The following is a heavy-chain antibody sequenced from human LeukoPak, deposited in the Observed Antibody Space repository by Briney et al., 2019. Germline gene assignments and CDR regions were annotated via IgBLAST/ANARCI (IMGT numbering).Heavy chain of an antibody. D-gene: IGHD4/OR15-4a*01. CDR1: GYTFTGYY. Sequence: ASVKVSCKASGYTFTGYYMHWVRQAPGQGLEWMGWINPNSGGTNYAQKFQGRVTMTRDTSISTAYMELSRLRSDDTAVYYCARPLLWWPQVGYFDCWGQGTLVTVSS. CDR2: INPNSGGT. V-gene: IGHV1-2*02. CDR3: ARPLLWWPQVGYFDC. J-gene: IGHJ4*02.